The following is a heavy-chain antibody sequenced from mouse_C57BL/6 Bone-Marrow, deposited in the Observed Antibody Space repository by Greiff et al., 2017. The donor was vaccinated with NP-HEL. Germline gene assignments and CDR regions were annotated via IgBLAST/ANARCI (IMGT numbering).Heavy chain of an antibody. CDR3: ARLGDYDVFYAMDY. D-gene: IGHD2-4*01. Sequence: EVMLVESGGDLVKPGGSLKLSCAASGFTFSSYGMSWVRQTPDKRLEWVATISSGGSYTYYPASVKGRFTISRDNAKNTLYLQMSSLKSEDTAMYYCARLGDYDVFYAMDYWGQGTSVTVSS. V-gene: IGHV5-6*01. CDR1: GFTFSSYG. CDR2: ISSGGSYT. J-gene: IGHJ4*01.